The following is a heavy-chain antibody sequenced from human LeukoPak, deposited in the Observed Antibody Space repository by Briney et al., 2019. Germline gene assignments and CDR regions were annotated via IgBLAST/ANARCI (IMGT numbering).Heavy chain of an antibody. CDR1: GFTFSSYA. J-gene: IGHJ4*02. D-gene: IGHD1-7*01. CDR3: ARIISMRSRNYHFDY. V-gene: IGHV3-21*01. CDR2: ISTTSSYI. Sequence: GGSLRLSCAASGFTFSSYAINWVRQAPGKGLEWVSSISTTSSYIYYADSVKGRFTISRDNAKNSLYLQMDSLRAEDTAVYYCARIISMRSRNYHFDYWGQGTLVTVSS.